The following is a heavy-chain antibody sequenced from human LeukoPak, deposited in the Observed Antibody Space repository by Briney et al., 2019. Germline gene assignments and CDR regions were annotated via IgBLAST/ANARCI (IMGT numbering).Heavy chain of an antibody. Sequence: PSETLSLTCTVSGGSISSYYLSWIRQPPGKGLEWIGYIYYSGSTNYNPSLKSRVTISVDTSKNQFSLKLSSVTAADTAVYYCARTYFDWLLFDYWGQGTLVTVSS. CDR1: GGSISSYY. CDR2: IYYSGST. D-gene: IGHD3-9*01. CDR3: ARTYFDWLLFDY. J-gene: IGHJ4*02. V-gene: IGHV4-59*01.